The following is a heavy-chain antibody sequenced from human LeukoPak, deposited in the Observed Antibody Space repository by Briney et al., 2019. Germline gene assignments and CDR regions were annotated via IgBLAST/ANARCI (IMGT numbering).Heavy chain of an antibody. J-gene: IGHJ5*02. CDR2: IYYSGST. CDR1: GGSISNYY. Sequence: SETLSLTCTVSGGSISNYYWSWLRQPPGKGLEWIGYIYYSGSTTYNPSLKSRVTMSVDTSNNQFSLKLSSVTAADTAVYYCARESGGWFDPWGQGTLVTVSS. V-gene: IGHV4-59*01. CDR3: ARESGGWFDP. D-gene: IGHD1-26*01.